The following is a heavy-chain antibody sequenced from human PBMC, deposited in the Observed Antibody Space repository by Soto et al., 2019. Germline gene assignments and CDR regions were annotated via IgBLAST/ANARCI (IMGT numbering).Heavy chain of an antibody. CDR3: ARVSLWFEQSSDWFDP. CDR1: GYTFTNYG. V-gene: IGHV1-18*01. J-gene: IGHJ5*02. D-gene: IGHD3-10*01. Sequence: QVQLVHSGDEVKKPGASVKVSCKASGYTFTNYGFTWVRQAPGQGLERLGWISAYNDDTNYAQKFQGRVTMTTDTSTTTAFMELRSLISDDTAVYYCARVSLWFEQSSDWFDPWGQGTLVTFSS. CDR2: ISAYNDDT.